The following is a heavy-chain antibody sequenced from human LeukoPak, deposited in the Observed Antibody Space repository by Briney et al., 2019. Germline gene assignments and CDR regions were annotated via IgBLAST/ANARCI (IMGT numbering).Heavy chain of an antibody. Sequence: PGGSLRLSCAASGFTFSSYAMHWVRQAPGKGLEWVSAIDTSGASTYYADSVKGRFTISRDNSKNTLYLQMNSLRAEDTAVYYCAKVGIKFCSGGSCYSNWYFDPWGRGTLVTVSS. CDR3: AKVGIKFCSGGSCYSNWYFDP. CDR1: GFTFSSYA. D-gene: IGHD2-15*01. J-gene: IGHJ2*01. CDR2: IDTSGAST. V-gene: IGHV3-23*01.